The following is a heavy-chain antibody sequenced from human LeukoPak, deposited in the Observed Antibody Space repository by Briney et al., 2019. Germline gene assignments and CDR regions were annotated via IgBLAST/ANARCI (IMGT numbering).Heavy chain of an antibody. CDR2: ISYDGSNK. D-gene: IGHD3-22*01. V-gene: IGHV3-30-3*01. J-gene: IGHJ4*02. Sequence: GGSLRLSCAGSGFTFSSYAMHWVRQAPGKGLEWVAVISYDGSNKYYADSVKGRFTISRDNSKNTLYLQMNSLRAEDTAVYYCAREGGYYYDSSGYYYDYWGEGTLVTVSS. CDR3: AREGGYYYDSSGYYYDY. CDR1: GFTFSSYA.